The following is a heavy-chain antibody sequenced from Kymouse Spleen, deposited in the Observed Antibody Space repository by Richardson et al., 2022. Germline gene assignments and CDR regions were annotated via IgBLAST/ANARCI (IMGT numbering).Heavy chain of an antibody. CDR3: AREYCTNGVCIGGYYYYYGMDV. CDR2: IWYDGSNK. D-gene: IGHD2-8*01. V-gene: IGHV3-33*01. J-gene: IGHJ6*02. Sequence: QVQLVESGGGVVQPGRSLRLSCAASGFTFSSYGMHWVRQAPGKGLEWVAVIWYDGSNKYYADSVKGRFTISRDNSKNTLYLQMNSLRAEDTAVYYCAREYCTNGVCIGGYYYYYGMDVWGQGTTVTVSS. CDR1: GFTFSSYG.